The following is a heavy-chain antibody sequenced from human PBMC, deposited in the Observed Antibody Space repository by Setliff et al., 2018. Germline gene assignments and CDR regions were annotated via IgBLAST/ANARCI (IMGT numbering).Heavy chain of an antibody. CDR1: GGSFSGYY. V-gene: IGHV4-34*01. CDR2: INHSGST. D-gene: IGHD3-10*01. Sequence: SETLSLTCAVYGGSFSGYYWSWIRQPPGKGLEWIGEINHSGSTYYNPSLKSRVTISVDTSKNQFSLKLSSVTAADTAVYYCARDMYYGSGSGDYWGQGTLVTVSS. CDR3: ARDMYYGSGSGDY. J-gene: IGHJ4*02.